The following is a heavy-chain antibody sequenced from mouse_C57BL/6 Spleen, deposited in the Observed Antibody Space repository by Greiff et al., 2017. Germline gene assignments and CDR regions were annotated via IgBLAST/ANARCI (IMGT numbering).Heavy chain of an antibody. Sequence: QVQLQQPGAELVKPGASVKLSCKASGYTFTSYWMHWVKQRPGQGLEWIGMIHPNSGSTNYNEKFKSKATLTVDKSSSTAYTQLSSLTSEDSAVYYCARDLYGSSSYYFDYWGQGTTLTVSS. D-gene: IGHD1-1*01. CDR2: IHPNSGST. CDR3: ARDLYGSSSYYFDY. V-gene: IGHV1-64*01. J-gene: IGHJ2*01. CDR1: GYTFTSYW.